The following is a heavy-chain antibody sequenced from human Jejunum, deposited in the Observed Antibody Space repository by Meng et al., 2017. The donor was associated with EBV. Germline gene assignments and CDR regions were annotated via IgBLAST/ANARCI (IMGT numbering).Heavy chain of an antibody. V-gene: IGHV4-4*02. CDR2: IYYSGST. Sequence: QGQLQVSGPGLVKPSWTLSLTCAVSGDSIDSRTWWSWVRQSPERGLEWIGEIYYSGSTNYNPSLKSRVTILVDRSENHFSLHLSSVTAADTAVYYCVRGGDYCLVYWGQGTLVTVS. CDR3: VRGGDYCLVY. J-gene: IGHJ4*02. D-gene: IGHD2-21*02. CDR1: GDSIDSRTW.